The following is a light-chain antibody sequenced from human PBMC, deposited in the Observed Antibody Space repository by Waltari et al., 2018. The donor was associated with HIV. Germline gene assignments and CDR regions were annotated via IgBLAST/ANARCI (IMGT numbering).Light chain of an antibody. CDR1: SSNIGAGYD. J-gene: IGLJ3*02. CDR3: ATWDDSLSGPV. CDR2: ANI. V-gene: IGLV1-40*01. Sequence: QSVLTQPPSVSGAPGQRVTISCTGSSSNIGAGYDVHWYQQLPGTAPKLLIYANINRPSGVPDRFSGSKSGSSASLAITGLQAEDEAHYYCATWDDSLSGPVFGVGTKLTVL.